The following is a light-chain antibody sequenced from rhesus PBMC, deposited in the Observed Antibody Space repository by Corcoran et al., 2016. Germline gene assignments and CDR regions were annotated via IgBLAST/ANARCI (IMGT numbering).Light chain of an antibody. Sequence: DIQMTQSPSSLSASVGDTVTITCRASQGISSYLNWFQQKPGKAPKLLFYDASSLESGVPSRFSGSGSGTDFTLTISSLQPADFAAYYCLQHNSYPLTFGRGTKVEIK. CDR1: QGISSY. J-gene: IGKJ4*01. CDR3: LQHNSYPLT. CDR2: DAS. V-gene: IGKV1-28*03.